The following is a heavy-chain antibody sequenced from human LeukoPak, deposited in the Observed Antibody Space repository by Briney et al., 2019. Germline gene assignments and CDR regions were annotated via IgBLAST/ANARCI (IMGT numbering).Heavy chain of an antibody. J-gene: IGHJ5*02. Sequence: PSETLSLTCTVSGGSISSYYGSWIRQPPGKGLEWIGYIYTSGSTNYNPSLKSRVTISVDTSKNQFSLKLSSVTAADTAVYYCARSSIAARRGGFDPWGQGTLVTVSS. CDR2: IYTSGST. CDR3: ARSSIAARRGGFDP. D-gene: IGHD6-6*01. V-gene: IGHV4-4*09. CDR1: GGSISSYY.